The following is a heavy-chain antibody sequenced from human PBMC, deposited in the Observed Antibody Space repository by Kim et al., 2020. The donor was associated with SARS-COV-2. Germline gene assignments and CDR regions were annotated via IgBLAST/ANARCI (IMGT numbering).Heavy chain of an antibody. CDR3: ARGGYSSSWSGYYYYGMDV. CDR1: GFTVSSNY. CDR2: IYSGGST. Sequence: GGSLRLSCAASGFTVSSNYMSWVRQAPGKGLEWVSVIYSGGSTYYADYVKGRFTNSRDNSKNTLYLQMNSLRAEDTAVYYCARGGYSSSWSGYYYYGMDVWGQGTTVTVSS. J-gene: IGHJ6*02. V-gene: IGHV3-53*01. D-gene: IGHD6-13*01.